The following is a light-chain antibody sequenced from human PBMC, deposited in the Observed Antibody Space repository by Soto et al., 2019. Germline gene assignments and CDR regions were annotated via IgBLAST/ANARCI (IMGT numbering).Light chain of an antibody. CDR2: DVS. CDR3: SSYTSSTTRV. CDR1: SSDVGDYNY. Sequence: QSALTQPASVSGSPGQSITISCTGTSSDVGDYNYVSWYQEHPGKAPKLMIYDVSNRPSWVSNRFSGSKSGSTASLTISGLQPEDEADYYCSSYTSSTTRVFGTGTKVTVL. V-gene: IGLV2-14*01. J-gene: IGLJ1*01.